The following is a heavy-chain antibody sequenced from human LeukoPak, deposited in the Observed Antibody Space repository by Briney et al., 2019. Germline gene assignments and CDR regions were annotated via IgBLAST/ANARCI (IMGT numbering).Heavy chain of an antibody. Sequence: PGGSLRLSCAASGNYWMHWVRQAPGKGLVWVSHINSDGSWTRYADSVKGRFTISKDNAKNTVYLQMNSLRAEDTAVYYCVSFYETYWGRGTLVTLSS. V-gene: IGHV3-74*01. J-gene: IGHJ4*02. CDR1: GNYW. CDR2: INSDGSWT. CDR3: VSFYETY. D-gene: IGHD2/OR15-2a*01.